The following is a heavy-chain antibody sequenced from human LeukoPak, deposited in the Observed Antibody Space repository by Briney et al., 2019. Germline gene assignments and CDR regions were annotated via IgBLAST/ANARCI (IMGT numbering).Heavy chain of an antibody. CDR2: IKEDGSEK. CDR1: GLTFSTYW. D-gene: IGHD2-2*01. J-gene: IGHJ4*02. Sequence: PGGSLRLSCAASGLTFSTYWMSWVRQAPGKGLEWVANIKEDGSEKYYVDSVKGRFTISRDNAKNSVYLQMNSLRAEDTAIYYCARNARGPGDYWGQGTVVTVSS. V-gene: IGHV3-7*01. CDR3: ARNARGPGDY.